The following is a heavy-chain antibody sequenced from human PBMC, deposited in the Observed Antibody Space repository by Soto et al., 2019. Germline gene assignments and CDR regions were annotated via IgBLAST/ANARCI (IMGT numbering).Heavy chain of an antibody. CDR2: IYYSGST. CDR3: ARASDYGDYGYYFDY. V-gene: IGHV4-31*03. CDR1: GGSISSGGYY. J-gene: IGHJ4*02. D-gene: IGHD4-17*01. Sequence: QVQLQESGPGLVKPSQTLSLTCTVSGGSISSGGYYWSWIRQHPGKGLEWIGYIYYSGSTYYNPSLKSRVTISVDTSKNQFSLKLSSVTAADTAVYYCARASDYGDYGYYFDYWGQGTLVTVSS.